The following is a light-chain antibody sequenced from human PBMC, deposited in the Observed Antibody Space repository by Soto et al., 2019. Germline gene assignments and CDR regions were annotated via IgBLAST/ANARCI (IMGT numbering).Light chain of an antibody. CDR3: QQYGSSLFT. V-gene: IGKV3-20*01. Sequence: DIVLTQSPGTLSLSPGERATLSCRASQSVSSKYLAWYQQKPGQPPRVLIYGTSIRATGIPERFSGGGSGTDFTLTITRVESEDFAVYYCQQYGSSLFTFGPGTKVDF. CDR2: GTS. J-gene: IGKJ3*01. CDR1: QSVSSKY.